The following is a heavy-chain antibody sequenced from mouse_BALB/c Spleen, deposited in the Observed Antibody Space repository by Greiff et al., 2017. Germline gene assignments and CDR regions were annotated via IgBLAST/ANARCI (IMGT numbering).Heavy chain of an antibody. J-gene: IGHJ1*01. CDR1: GFTFSDYY. CDR3: ARAPYGNYWYFDV. D-gene: IGHD2-1*01. Sequence: EVMLVESGGGLVKPGGSLKLSCAASGFTFSDYYMYWVRQTPEKRLEWVATISDGGSYTYYPDSVKGRFTISRDNAKNNLYLQMSSLKSEDTAMYYCARAPYGNYWYFDVWGAGTTVTVSS. V-gene: IGHV5-4*02. CDR2: ISDGGSYT.